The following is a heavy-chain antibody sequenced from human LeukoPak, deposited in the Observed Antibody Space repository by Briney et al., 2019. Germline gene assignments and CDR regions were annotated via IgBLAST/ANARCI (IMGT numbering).Heavy chain of an antibody. D-gene: IGHD5-24*01. V-gene: IGHV3-30*18. J-gene: IGHJ4*02. Sequence: GGSLRLSCAASGFTFSSYGMHWVRQAPGKGLEWVAVISYDGSNKYYADSVKGRFTISRDNSKNTLYLQMNSLRAEDTAVYYCAKLFREMATHIDYWGQGTLVTVSS. CDR2: ISYDGSNK. CDR3: AKLFREMATHIDY. CDR1: GFTFSSYG.